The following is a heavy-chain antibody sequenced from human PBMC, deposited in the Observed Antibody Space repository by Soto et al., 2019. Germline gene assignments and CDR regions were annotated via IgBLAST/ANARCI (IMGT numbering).Heavy chain of an antibody. CDR3: ARHGAPDIGLMVYAIGYYYYGMDV. V-gene: IGHV1-69*06. D-gene: IGHD2-8*01. Sequence: QVQLVQSGAEVKKPGSSVKVSCKASGGTFSSYAISWVRQAPGQGLEWMGVIIPIFGTANYAQKFQGRVTITADKSTSTAYMELSSLRAEDTAVYYCARHGAPDIGLMVYAIGYYYYGMDVWGQGTTVTVSS. J-gene: IGHJ6*02. CDR2: IIPIFGTA. CDR1: GGTFSSYA.